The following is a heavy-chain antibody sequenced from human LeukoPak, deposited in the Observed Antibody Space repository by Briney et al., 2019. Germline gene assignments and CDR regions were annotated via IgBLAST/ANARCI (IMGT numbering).Heavy chain of an antibody. J-gene: IGHJ4*02. CDR2: ISGSGGTT. CDR1: GFTFSSYG. CDR3: AKDLDGDFSSWYGFDY. V-gene: IGHV3-23*01. D-gene: IGHD6-13*01. Sequence: PGGSLRLSCAASGFTFSSYGMSWVRQAPGKGLEWVSVISGSGGTTYYADSVKGRFTISRDNSKNTLYLQMNSLRADDTAVYYCAKDLDGDFSSWYGFDYWGQGTLVTVSS.